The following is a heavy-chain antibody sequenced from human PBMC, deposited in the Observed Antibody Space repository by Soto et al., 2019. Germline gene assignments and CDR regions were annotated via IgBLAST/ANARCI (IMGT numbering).Heavy chain of an antibody. D-gene: IGHD3-10*01. V-gene: IGHV3-72*01. Sequence: EVLLVESGGDLVQPGGSLRLSCAASGLSLGDVFIDWVRQAPGKGLEWVGRTKDKAYSYITEYAASVKGRFTISRDDTRNSVFLQMSSLKTEDTAVYYCASIRGVFGYWGQGTLVTVSS. CDR2: TKDKAYSYIT. CDR3: ASIRGVFGY. CDR1: GLSLGDVF. J-gene: IGHJ4*02.